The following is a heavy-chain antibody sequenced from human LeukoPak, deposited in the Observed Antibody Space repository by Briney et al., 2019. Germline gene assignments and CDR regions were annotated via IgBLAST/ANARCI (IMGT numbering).Heavy chain of an antibody. CDR2: ISSSGSTI. Sequence: GGSLRLSCAASGFTFSDYYMSWIRQAPGKGLEWVSYISSSGSTIYYADSVKGRFTISRDNAKNSLYLQMNSLRAEDTAVYYCARGHYYGSGYYYYMDVWGKGTTVTISS. J-gene: IGHJ6*03. D-gene: IGHD3-10*01. CDR1: GFTFSDYY. CDR3: ARGHYYGSGYYYYMDV. V-gene: IGHV3-11*01.